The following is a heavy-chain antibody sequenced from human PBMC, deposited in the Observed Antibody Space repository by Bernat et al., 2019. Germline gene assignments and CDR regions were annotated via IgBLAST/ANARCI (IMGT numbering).Heavy chain of an antibody. D-gene: IGHD6-19*01. J-gene: IGHJ4*02. Sequence: EVQLVESGGGLVQPGGSLRLSCSASGFTFRGYWMTWVRQAPGKGLECVANIKEDGSDKYYVDSVKGRFTISRDNAQNSLYLQLNSLRVGDTAVYYCARRRGSASLDYWGQGTLITVSS. CDR2: IKEDGSDK. V-gene: IGHV3-7*03. CDR1: GFTFRGYW. CDR3: ARRRGSASLDY.